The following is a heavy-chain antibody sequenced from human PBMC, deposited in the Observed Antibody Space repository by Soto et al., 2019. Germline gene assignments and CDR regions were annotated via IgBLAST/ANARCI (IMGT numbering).Heavy chain of an antibody. J-gene: IGHJ1*01. CDR1: GFMFTSYA. CDR2: TSFDGSSK. Sequence: QVQLVESGGGLVQPGRSLRLSCAASGFMFTSYAMHWVRQVPGKGLEWLAYTSFDGSSKDHADSVKGRFFISRDNSKSTLYLQMNRLRVEDTAVYYCARVSGYSGYDYGHWGQGTLVTVSS. D-gene: IGHD5-12*01. V-gene: IGHV3-30-3*01. CDR3: ARVSGYSGYDYGH.